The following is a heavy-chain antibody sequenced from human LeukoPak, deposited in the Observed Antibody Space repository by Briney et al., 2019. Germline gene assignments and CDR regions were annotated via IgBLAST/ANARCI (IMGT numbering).Heavy chain of an antibody. CDR3: ASGSYYDSSGYLSI. V-gene: IGHV4-4*07. CDR2: IYTSGST. J-gene: IGHJ4*02. D-gene: IGHD3-22*01. CDR1: GGSISSYY. Sequence: PSETLSLTCTVSGGSISSYYWSWIRQPAGKGLEWIGHIYTSGSTNYNPSLKSRVTMSVDTSKNQFSLKLSSVTAADTAVYYCASGSYYDSSGYLSIWGQGTLVTVSS.